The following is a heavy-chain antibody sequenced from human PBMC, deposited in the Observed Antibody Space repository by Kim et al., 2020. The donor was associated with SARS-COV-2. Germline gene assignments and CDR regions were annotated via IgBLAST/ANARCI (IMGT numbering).Heavy chain of an antibody. CDR1: GYTFTSYD. CDR2: MNPNSGNT. CDR3: ARGLGLSNDYYGSGSYLSRRWFDP. Sequence: ASVKVSCKASGYTFTSYDINWVRQATGQGLEWMGWMNPNSGNTGYAQKFQGRVTMTRNTSISTAYMELSSLRSEDTAVYYCARGLGLSNDYYGSGSYLSRRWFDPWGQGTLVTVSS. D-gene: IGHD3-10*01. J-gene: IGHJ5*02. V-gene: IGHV1-8*01.